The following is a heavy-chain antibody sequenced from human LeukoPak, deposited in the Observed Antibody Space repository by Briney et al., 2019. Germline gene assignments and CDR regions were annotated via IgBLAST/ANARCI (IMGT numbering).Heavy chain of an antibody. D-gene: IGHD1-26*01. Sequence: ASVKVSCKASGYTFTGYYMHWVRQAPGQGLEWMGWINPNSGGTNYAQKFQGWVTMTRDTSINTAYMELSRLRSDDTAVYYCARSSGSHRGHAFDIWGQGTMVTVSS. CDR2: INPNSGGT. CDR1: GYTFTGYY. CDR3: ARSSGSHRGHAFDI. V-gene: IGHV1-2*04. J-gene: IGHJ3*02.